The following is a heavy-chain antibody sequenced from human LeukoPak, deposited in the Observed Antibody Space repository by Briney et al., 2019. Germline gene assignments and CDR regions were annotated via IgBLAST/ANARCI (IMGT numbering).Heavy chain of an antibody. CDR2: IYYNGSP. Sequence: PSETLSLTCTVSGGSISSYYWSWIRQPPGKGLEWIGYIYYNGSPNYNPSLKSRVTMSVDTSKNQFSLKLSSVTAADTAVYYCAGFDILTGYGSFDYWGQGTLVTVSS. D-gene: IGHD3-9*01. CDR1: GGSISSYY. CDR3: AGFDILTGYGSFDY. J-gene: IGHJ4*02. V-gene: IGHV4-59*01.